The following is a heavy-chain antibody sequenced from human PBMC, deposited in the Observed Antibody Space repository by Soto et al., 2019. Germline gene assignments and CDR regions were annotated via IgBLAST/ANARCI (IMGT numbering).Heavy chain of an antibody. CDR3: ATHRHSSSSPLGN. CDR2: VHQSGST. Sequence: QVQLQQWGAGLVKPSETLSLTCAVYGGSFSGYYWTWIRQSPGKGLEWVGDVHQSGSTIYNPSLKSRLTILVDMSKKQFSLRLTSVTAADTAVYYCATHRHSSSSPLGNWGQGTLVTVSS. J-gene: IGHJ4*02. CDR1: GGSFSGYY. V-gene: IGHV4-34*01.